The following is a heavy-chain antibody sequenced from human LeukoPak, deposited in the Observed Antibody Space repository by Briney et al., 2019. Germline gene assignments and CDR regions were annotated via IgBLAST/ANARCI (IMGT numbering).Heavy chain of an antibody. V-gene: IGHV3-74*01. CDR2: INSDGNST. CDR3: ARDRNFWSAVGGY. D-gene: IGHD3-3*01. J-gene: IGHJ4*02. Sequence: PGGSLRLSCAASGFTFSSYWMHWVRQAPGKGLVWVSRINSDGNSTSYADSVKGRFTISRDNAKNTLYLQMYSLRAEDTAVYYCARDRNFWSAVGGYWGQGTLVTVSS. CDR1: GFTFSSYW.